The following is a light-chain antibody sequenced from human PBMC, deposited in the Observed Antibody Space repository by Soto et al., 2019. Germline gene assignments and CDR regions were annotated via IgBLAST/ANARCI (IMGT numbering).Light chain of an antibody. V-gene: IGLV1-44*01. Sequence: QSVLTQPPSASGAPGQRITISCSGDTSNIESHPVNWFQQVPGAAPKLIIKTNNQGPSGVPDRFSGSKSGASASLAIRGLQSEDEADYYCEAWDDSLNIPVFGGGTKVTVL. CDR1: TSNIESHP. CDR2: TNN. J-gene: IGLJ3*02. CDR3: EAWDDSLNIPV.